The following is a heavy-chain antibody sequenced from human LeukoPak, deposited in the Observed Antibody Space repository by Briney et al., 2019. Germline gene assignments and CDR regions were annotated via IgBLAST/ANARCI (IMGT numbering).Heavy chain of an antibody. CDR3: AKSYNGYESKPDY. V-gene: IGHV3-53*01. CDR1: GFTVSNNY. J-gene: IGHJ4*02. CDR2: IFRDDST. Sequence: GGSLRLSCAASGFTVSNNYMMWVRQAPGKGLEWVSAIFRDDSTYYADSVKGRLTISRDNSKNTLYLQMNSLRAEDTAVYYCAKSYNGYESKPDYWGQGTLVTVSS. D-gene: IGHD5-12*01.